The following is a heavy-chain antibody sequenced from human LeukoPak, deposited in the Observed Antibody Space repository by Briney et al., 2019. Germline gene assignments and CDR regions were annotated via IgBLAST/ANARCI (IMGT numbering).Heavy chain of an antibody. CDR1: GFTFSGYW. CDR2: IKQDGGET. J-gene: IGHJ4*02. Sequence: GGSLRLSCAASGFTFSGYWMSWVRQAPGKGLGWVANIKQDGGETYFADSVKGRFIISRDNSKNSLYLQMNSLRAEDTAVYYCAKDIVGSSRDWGQGTLVTVSS. CDR3: AKDIVGSSRD. V-gene: IGHV3-7*03. D-gene: IGHD6-6*01.